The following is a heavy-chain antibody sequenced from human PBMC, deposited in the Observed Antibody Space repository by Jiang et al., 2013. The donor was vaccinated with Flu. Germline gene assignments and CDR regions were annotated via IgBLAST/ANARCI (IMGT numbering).Heavy chain of an antibody. D-gene: IGHD6-25*01. CDR1: GGSFSNYY. CDR2: VYYMGDT. J-gene: IGHJ4*02. V-gene: IGHV4-59*01. CDR3: ARARAPEIAAYYFDY. Sequence: NISGGSFSNYYWNWIRQPPGKGLEWIGYVYYMGDTNYNASLKSRVTISVDTSKKRFSLKLSSVTAADTAVYYCARARAPEIAAYYFDYWGRGALVTVSS.